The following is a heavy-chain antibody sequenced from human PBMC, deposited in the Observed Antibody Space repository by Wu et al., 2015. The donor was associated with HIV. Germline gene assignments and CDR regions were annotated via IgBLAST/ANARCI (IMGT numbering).Heavy chain of an antibody. CDR1: GYMFIGNY. Sequence: QVQLVQSGAEVKKPGASVKVSSKASGYMFIGNYMHWVRQVPGQGPEWMGWMNPDGGGTDYAQKFQGRVTMTRDTSISTAYMELSRLTSDDTAVYYCARGHSGSYYLHFDYWGQGTPVTVSS. V-gene: IGHV1-2*02. CDR2: MNPDGGGT. CDR3: ARGHSGSYYLHFDY. J-gene: IGHJ4*02. D-gene: IGHD3-10*01.